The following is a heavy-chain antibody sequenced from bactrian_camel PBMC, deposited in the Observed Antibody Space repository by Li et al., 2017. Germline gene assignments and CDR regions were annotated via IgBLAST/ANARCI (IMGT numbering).Heavy chain of an antibody. D-gene: IGHD5*01. CDR1: GFTLSGYW. J-gene: IGHJ6*01. V-gene: IGHV3S25*01. Sequence: CTASGFTLSGYWMYWVRQTPAKGLEWVSGVASNGGSTEYADSIVGRFTISRDNAKNMVYLQMNSLKPEDTGVYYCVRESMEWVPARSLGYWGQGTQVTVS. CDR3: VRESMEWVPARSLGY. CDR2: VASNGGST.